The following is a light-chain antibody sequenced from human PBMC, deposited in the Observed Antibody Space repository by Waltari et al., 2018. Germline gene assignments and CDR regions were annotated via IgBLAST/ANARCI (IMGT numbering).Light chain of an antibody. CDR1: QSISTY. V-gene: IGKV1-39*01. J-gene: IGKJ1*01. CDR3: QQAYSTSWT. Sequence: DIQMTQSPSSLSASVGDRVTITCRTSQSISTYFNWYQQKPGKAPKLLIYGASSLESGVPSRFSGSGSGTDFSFTISSLQPEDFATYFCQQAYSTSWTFGQGTKVEIK. CDR2: GAS.